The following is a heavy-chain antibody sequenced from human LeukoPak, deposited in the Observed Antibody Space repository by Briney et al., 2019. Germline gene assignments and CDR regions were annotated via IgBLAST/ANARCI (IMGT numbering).Heavy chain of an antibody. Sequence: GGSLRLSCAASGFTFSSYGMHWVRQAPGKGLEWVAVIWYDGSNKYYADSVKGRFTISRDNSKNTLYLQMNSLRAEDTAVYYCVLGDGSGSYYPDDAFDIWGQGTMVTVSS. V-gene: IGHV3-33*01. CDR2: IWYDGSNK. CDR3: VLGDGSGSYYPDDAFDI. J-gene: IGHJ3*02. D-gene: IGHD3-10*01. CDR1: GFTFSSYG.